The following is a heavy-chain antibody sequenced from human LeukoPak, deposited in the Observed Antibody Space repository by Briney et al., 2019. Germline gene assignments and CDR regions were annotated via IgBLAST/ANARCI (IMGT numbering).Heavy chain of an antibody. CDR3: ARDRSFDYYDSSGYFDY. CDR1: GFTFSSYE. D-gene: IGHD3-22*01. V-gene: IGHV3-48*03. J-gene: IGHJ4*02. CDR2: ISSSGSTI. Sequence: GGSLRLSCAASGFTFSSYEMNWVRQAPGKGLEWVSYISSSGSTIYYADSVKGRFTISRDNAKNSLYLQMNSLRAEDTAVYYCARDRSFDYYDSSGYFDYWGQGTLVTVSS.